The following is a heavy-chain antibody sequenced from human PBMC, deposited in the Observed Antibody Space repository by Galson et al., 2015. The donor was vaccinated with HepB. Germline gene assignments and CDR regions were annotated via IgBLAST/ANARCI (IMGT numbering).Heavy chain of an antibody. CDR1: GGTFSSYA. V-gene: IGHV1-69*13. J-gene: IGHJ5*02. Sequence: SVKVSCKASGGTFSSYAISWVRQAPGQGLEWMGGIIPIFGTANYAQKFQGRVTITADESTSTAYMELSSLRSEDTAVYYCARDGGVCGGSCYLFDGFDPWGQGTLVTVSS. D-gene: IGHD2-15*01. CDR2: IIPIFGTA. CDR3: ARDGGVCGGSCYLFDGFDP.